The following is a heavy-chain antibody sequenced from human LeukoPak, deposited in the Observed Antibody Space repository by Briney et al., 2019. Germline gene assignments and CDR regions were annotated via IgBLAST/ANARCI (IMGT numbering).Heavy chain of an antibody. D-gene: IGHD5-18*01. CDR3: AISGYSYGTYFQH. V-gene: IGHV3-33*01. CDR1: GFTFSSYG. J-gene: IGHJ1*01. Sequence: GGSLRLSCAASGFTFSSYGMHWVRQAPGKGLEWVAVIWYDGSNKYYADSVKGRFTISRDNSKNTLYLQMNSLRAEDTAVYYCAISGYSYGTYFQHWGQGTLVTVSS. CDR2: IWYDGSNK.